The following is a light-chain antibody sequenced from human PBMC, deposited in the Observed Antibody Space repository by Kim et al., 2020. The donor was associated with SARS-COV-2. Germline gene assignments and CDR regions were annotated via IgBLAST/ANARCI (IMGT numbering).Light chain of an antibody. V-gene: IGKV3-15*01. CDR2: GAS. Sequence: SPGERATLSCRASQSVSSNLAWYQQKPAQAPRLLIYGASTRATGIPARFSGSGSGTEFTLTISSLQSEDFAVYYCQQYNNWPPGTFGQGTKVEIK. J-gene: IGKJ1*01. CDR1: QSVSSN. CDR3: QQYNNWPPGT.